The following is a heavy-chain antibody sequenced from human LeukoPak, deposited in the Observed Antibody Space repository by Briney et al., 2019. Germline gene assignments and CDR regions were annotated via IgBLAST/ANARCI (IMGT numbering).Heavy chain of an antibody. Sequence: TSETLSLTCAVYGGSFSGYYWSWIRQPPGKGLEWIGEINHSGSTNYNPSLKSRVTISVDTSKNQFSLKLSSVTAADTAVYYCARGVRGSSSSSLTWFDPWGQGTLVTVSS. D-gene: IGHD6-6*01. CDR3: ARGVRGSSSSSLTWFDP. CDR1: GGSFSGYY. CDR2: INHSGST. V-gene: IGHV4-34*01. J-gene: IGHJ5*02.